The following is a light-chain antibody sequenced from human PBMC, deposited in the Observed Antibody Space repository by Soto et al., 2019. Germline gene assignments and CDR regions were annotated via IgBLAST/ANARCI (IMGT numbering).Light chain of an antibody. J-gene: IGKJ1*01. CDR1: QSILYSSNNKNY. CDR3: QQYYSPWT. V-gene: IGKV4-1*01. Sequence: DIVMTQSPDSLAVSLGERATINCKSSQSILYSSNNKNYLAWYQQKPGQPPKLLIYWASTRECGVPDRFSGSGSGTDFTLTISSLQAEDGAVYYCQQYYSPWTFGQGTKVEIK. CDR2: WAS.